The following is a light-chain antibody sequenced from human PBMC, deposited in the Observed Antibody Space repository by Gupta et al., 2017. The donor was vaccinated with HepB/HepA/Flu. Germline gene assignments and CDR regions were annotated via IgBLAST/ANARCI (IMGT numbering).Light chain of an antibody. J-gene: IGKJ3*01. V-gene: IGKV1-39*01. Sequence: PLTQSPSSLSASVGDRVTITCRSSQSILRYLNWFQKKPGKAPNLLIYTASSLQSGVPSRFSGGGSGTEFTLTISSLQPEDFATYYCQQTDSFPLTFGHGTKVDVK. CDR3: QQTDSFPLT. CDR1: QSILRY. CDR2: TAS.